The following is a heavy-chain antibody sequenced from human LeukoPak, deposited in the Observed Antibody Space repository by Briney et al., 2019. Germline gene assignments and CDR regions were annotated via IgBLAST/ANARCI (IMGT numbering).Heavy chain of an antibody. V-gene: IGHV4-59*01. D-gene: IGHD3-3*01. CDR3: ASRSSIWSGYQDTLYYFDS. Sequence: SETLFLTCTVSGGSISSYYWSWIRQPPGKRLEWIGHIYYSGSTNYNPSLKSRVTISVDTSKNQFSLKLSSVTAADTAVYYCASRSSIWSGYQDTLYYFDSWGQGTLATVSS. CDR1: GGSISSYY. CDR2: IYYSGST. J-gene: IGHJ4*02.